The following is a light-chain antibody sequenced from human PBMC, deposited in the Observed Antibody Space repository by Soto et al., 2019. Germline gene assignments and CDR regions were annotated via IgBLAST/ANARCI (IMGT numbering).Light chain of an antibody. CDR1: QSVTRDS. J-gene: IGKJ1*01. CDR3: LHYGTAQWT. CDR2: GAC. V-gene: IGKV3-20*01. Sequence: EVVLTQSPATLSLSPGERATLSCRTSQSVTRDSLAWYQQKPGHSPRLLISGACSRATGVPDRVSGGGSGTDFIFNISSLEPEDFATYFCLHYGTAQWTFGQGTKV.